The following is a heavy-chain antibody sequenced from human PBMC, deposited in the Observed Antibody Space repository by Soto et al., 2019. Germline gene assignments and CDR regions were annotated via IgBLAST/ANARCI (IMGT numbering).Heavy chain of an antibody. D-gene: IGHD3-10*01. Sequence: LRLSFAASGFTFSSYWMHWVRQAPGKGLVWVSRINSDGSSTSYADSVKGRFTISRDNAKNTLYLQMNSLRAEDTAVYYCARGVGITMVRGALDYWGQGTLVTVS. CDR2: INSDGSST. CDR3: ARGVGITMVRGALDY. CDR1: GFTFSSYW. J-gene: IGHJ4*02. V-gene: IGHV3-74*01.